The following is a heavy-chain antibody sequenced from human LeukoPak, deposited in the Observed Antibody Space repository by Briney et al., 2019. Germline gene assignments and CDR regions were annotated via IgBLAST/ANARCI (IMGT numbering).Heavy chain of an antibody. Sequence: GGSLRLSCAASGLSFTDYYMSWIRQAPGKGLEWVSYIGISGSPIYYADSVKGRFTISRDDAKNSVYLQLNSLRAEDTAFYYCATLASSSVGYWGQGTLVTVSS. J-gene: IGHJ4*02. D-gene: IGHD6-25*01. CDR1: GLSFTDYY. V-gene: IGHV3-11*01. CDR3: ATLASSSVGY. CDR2: IGISGSPI.